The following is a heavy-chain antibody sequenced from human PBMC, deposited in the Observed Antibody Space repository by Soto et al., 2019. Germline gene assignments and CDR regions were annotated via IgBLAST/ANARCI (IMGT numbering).Heavy chain of an antibody. CDR3: ARAQFYSGSGNYNNLMFDA. Sequence: SETLSLTCSVSGDSVSNGDYSWSWIRQPPGKGLEWIGYIYYIAGPYYNPSLQSRVTISMDTSKNQVSLTLNSMTAADTAVYYCARAQFYSGSGNYNNLMFDAWGQGIQVTVSS. D-gene: IGHD3-10*01. J-gene: IGHJ5*02. CDR2: IYYIAGP. CDR1: GDSVSNGDYS. V-gene: IGHV4-30-4*01.